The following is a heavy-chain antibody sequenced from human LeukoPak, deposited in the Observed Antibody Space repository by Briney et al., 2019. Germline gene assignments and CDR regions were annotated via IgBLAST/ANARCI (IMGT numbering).Heavy chain of an antibody. CDR2: VYYSGST. Sequence: SETLSLTCTVSGGSISSSSLYWDWIRQPPGKGLEWIGTVYYSGSTYYNPSLKSRVTISVDTSKNQFSLKLSSVTAADTAVYHCARNASSLGAGAFDIWGQGTMVTVSS. CDR3: ARNASSLGAGAFDI. CDR1: GGSISSSSLY. J-gene: IGHJ3*02. D-gene: IGHD2-2*01. V-gene: IGHV4-39*01.